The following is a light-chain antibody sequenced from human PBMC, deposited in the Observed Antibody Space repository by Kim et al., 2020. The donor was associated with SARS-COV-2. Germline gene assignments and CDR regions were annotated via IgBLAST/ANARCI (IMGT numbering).Light chain of an antibody. J-gene: IGKJ2*03. Sequence: RAPTNCKSGQTVLYSPKNSNCFAGYQRKTVQPAKQLIYGASTRESGVPDRFSGSGSGTDFTLTISSLRTEDVAVYYCQQYFSAPPSFGQGTKLEI. CDR1: QTVLYSPKNSNC. CDR3: QQYFSAPPS. V-gene: IGKV4-1*01. CDR2: GAS.